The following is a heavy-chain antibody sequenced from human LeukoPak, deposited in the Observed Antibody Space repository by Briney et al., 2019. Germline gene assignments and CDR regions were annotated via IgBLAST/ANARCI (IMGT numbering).Heavy chain of an antibody. CDR2: ISSGSTFI. Sequence: GGSLRLSCAASGFTFSNYVINWVRQAPGKGLEWVSPISSGSTFIYYADSVKGRFTISRDNANTSLFLQMSSLRDGDTAVYYCARGGTSGLKSYYFDYWGQGTLVTVSS. CDR1: GFTFSNYV. D-gene: IGHD2-21*01. J-gene: IGHJ4*02. V-gene: IGHV3-21*01. CDR3: ARGGTSGLKSYYFDY.